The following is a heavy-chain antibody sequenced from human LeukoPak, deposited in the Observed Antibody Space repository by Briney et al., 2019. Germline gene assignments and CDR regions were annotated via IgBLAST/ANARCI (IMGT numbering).Heavy chain of an antibody. D-gene: IGHD2-2*01. J-gene: IGHJ3*02. V-gene: IGHV3-21*01. CDR3: AGRSIVVVPAATGDAFDI. CDR1: GFTFSSYS. CDR2: ISSSSSYI. Sequence: GGSLRLSYAASGFTFSSYSMNWVRQAPGKGLEWVSSISSSSSYIYYADSVKGRFTISRDNAKNSLYLQMNSLRAEDTAVYYCAGRSIVVVPAATGDAFDIWGQGTMVTVSS.